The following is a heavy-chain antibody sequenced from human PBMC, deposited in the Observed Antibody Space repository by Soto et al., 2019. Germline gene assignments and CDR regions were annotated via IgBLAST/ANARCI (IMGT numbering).Heavy chain of an antibody. CDR2: ISSSSSTI. CDR3: ARHPERIAEIGWFDP. J-gene: IGHJ5*02. CDR1: GFTFSSYS. V-gene: IGHV3-48*01. D-gene: IGHD6-13*01. Sequence: EVQQGESGGGLVQPGGSLRLSCAASGFTFSSYSMNWVRQAPGKGLEWVSYISSSSSTIYYADSVKGRFTISRDNAKNSLYLQMNSLRAEDTAVYYCARHPERIAEIGWFDPWGQGTLVTVSS.